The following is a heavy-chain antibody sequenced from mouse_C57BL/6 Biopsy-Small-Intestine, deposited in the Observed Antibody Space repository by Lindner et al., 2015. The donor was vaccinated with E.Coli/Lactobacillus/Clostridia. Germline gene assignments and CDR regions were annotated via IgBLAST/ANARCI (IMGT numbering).Heavy chain of an antibody. J-gene: IGHJ4*01. V-gene: IGHV1-82*01. CDR1: GYAFSSSW. CDR3: ARELYYDYDAAMDY. Sequence: VQLQESGPELVKPGASVKISCKASGYAFSSSWMNWVKQRPGKGLEWIGRIYPGDGDTNYNGKFKGKATLTADKSSSTAYMQLSSLTSEDSAVYFCARELYYDYDAAMDYWGQGTSVTVSS. D-gene: IGHD2-4*01. CDR2: IYPGDGDT.